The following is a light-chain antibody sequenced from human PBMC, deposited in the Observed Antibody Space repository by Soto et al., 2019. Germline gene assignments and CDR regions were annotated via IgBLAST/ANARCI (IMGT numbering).Light chain of an antibody. CDR1: SSNIGAGYD. J-gene: IGLJ3*02. V-gene: IGLV1-40*01. CDR3: QSYDSSISGWV. Sequence: QSVLTPPPSVSGAPGQRVTISCTGSSSNIGAGYDVHWYQQLPGTAPKLLISGNSNRPSGVPDRFSGSKSGTSASLAITGLQAEDEADYYCQSYDSSISGWVFGGGTKLTVL. CDR2: GNS.